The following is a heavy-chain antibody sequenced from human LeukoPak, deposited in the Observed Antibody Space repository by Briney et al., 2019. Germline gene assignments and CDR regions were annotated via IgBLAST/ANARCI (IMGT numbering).Heavy chain of an antibody. CDR1: GGTFSSYA. V-gene: IGHV1-69*13. CDR3: TANLISIFGAGY. Sequence: GASVKVSCKASGGTFSSYAISWVRQAPGQGLEWMGGIIPIFGTANYAQKFQGRVTITADESTSTAYMELSSLRSEDTAIYYCTANLISIFGAGYWGQGTLVTVSS. D-gene: IGHD3-3*01. CDR2: IIPIFGTA. J-gene: IGHJ4*02.